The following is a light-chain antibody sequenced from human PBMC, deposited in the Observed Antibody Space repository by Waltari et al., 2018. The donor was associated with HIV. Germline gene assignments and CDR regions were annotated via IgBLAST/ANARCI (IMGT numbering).Light chain of an antibody. CDR2: DNN. Sequence: QPVLTQPPSVSAAPGRSVTITCSGSTPNISTTYVSLYKQIPGTAPKLLIYDNNKRPSGIPERFSGSKSATSATLGITGLQTGDEAEYFCGTWDSSLNTPVFGGGSRLTVL. V-gene: IGLV1-51*01. CDR1: TPNISTTY. CDR3: GTWDSSLNTPV. J-gene: IGLJ2*01.